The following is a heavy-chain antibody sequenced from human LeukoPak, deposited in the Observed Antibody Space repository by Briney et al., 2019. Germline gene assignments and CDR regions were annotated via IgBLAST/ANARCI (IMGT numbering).Heavy chain of an antibody. CDR2: IYTSGST. CDR3: ARDPWLVGGWFDP. V-gene: IGHV4-61*02. CDR1: GGSISSGSYY. J-gene: IGHJ5*02. D-gene: IGHD6-19*01. Sequence: SQTLSLTCTVSGGSISSGSYYWSWIRQPAGEGLEWIGRIYTSGSTNYNPSLKSRVTISVDTSKNQFSLKLSSVTAADTAVYYCARDPWLVGGWFDPWGQGTLVTVSS.